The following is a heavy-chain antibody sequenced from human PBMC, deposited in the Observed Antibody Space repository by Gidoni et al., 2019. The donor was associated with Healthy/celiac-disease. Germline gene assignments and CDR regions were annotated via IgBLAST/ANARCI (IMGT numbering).Heavy chain of an antibody. D-gene: IGHD3-22*01. CDR1: GFSFSDYD. J-gene: IGHJ4*02. CDR3: ASLDYDSSGYYYRGGDY. V-gene: IGHV3-11*01. Sequence: QVQLVESGGGLIKPGGSRTVSGAASGFSFSDYDMSWIRQAPGKGLEWVSYISSSGSTIYYADSVKGRFTISRDNAKNSLYLQMNSLRAEDTAVYYCASLDYDSSGYYYRGGDYWGQGTLVTVSS. CDR2: ISSSGSTI.